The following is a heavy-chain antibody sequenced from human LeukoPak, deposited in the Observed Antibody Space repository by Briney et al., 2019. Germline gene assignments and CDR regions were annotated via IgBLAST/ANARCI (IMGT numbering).Heavy chain of an antibody. CDR3: ACRDLSSTWSFP. V-gene: IGHV5-51*01. D-gene: IGHD6-13*01. Sequence: GESLKISCQGLGYSFTSYWIGWVRQMPGKGMEWMGVIYPGDSRVRYNPSFQGQVTMSVDKSTRTAYLQWVSLKASAPAMYYCACRDLSSTWSFPWGQGTLVTVSS. J-gene: IGHJ5*02. CDR1: GYSFTSYW. CDR2: IYPGDSRV.